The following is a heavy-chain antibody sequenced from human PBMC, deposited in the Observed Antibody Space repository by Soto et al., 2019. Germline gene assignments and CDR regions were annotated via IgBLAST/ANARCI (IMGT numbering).Heavy chain of an antibody. CDR2: INSDGSST. CDR1: GFTFSSYW. CDR3: ASLVYGDYFSAVSDY. D-gene: IGHD4-17*01. V-gene: IGHV3-74*01. Sequence: GGSLRLSCAASGFTFSSYWMHWVRQAPGNVLVLVSRINSDGSSTSYADSVKGRFTISRDNAKNTLYLQMNSLRAEDTALYYCASLVYGDYFSAVSDYWGQGTLVTVSS. J-gene: IGHJ4*02.